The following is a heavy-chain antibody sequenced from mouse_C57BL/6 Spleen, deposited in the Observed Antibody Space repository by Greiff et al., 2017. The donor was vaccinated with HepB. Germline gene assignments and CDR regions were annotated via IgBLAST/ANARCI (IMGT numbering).Heavy chain of an antibody. CDR2: IWSGGST. J-gene: IGHJ2*01. CDR1: GFSLTSYG. Sequence: QVQLQQSGPGLVQPSQSLSITCTVSGFSLTSYGVHWVRQSSGKGLEWLGVIWSGGSTDYNAAFISRLSISKDNSKSQVFFKMNSLQADDTAIYYCARNGVTTVVAPYYFDYWGQGTTLTVSS. CDR3: ARNGVTTVVAPYYFDY. V-gene: IGHV2-2*01. D-gene: IGHD1-1*01.